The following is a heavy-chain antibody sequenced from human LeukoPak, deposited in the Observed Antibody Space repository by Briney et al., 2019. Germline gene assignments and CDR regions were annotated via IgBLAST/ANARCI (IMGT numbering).Heavy chain of an antibody. Sequence: GGSLRLSCAASGFTFSSYEMNWVRQAPGKGLEWVSYISSSGSTIYYADSVKGRFTISRDNAKNSLYLQMNSLRVEDTAFYYCARDDLLHRNWFDPWGQGTLVTVSS. J-gene: IGHJ5*02. CDR2: ISSSGSTI. V-gene: IGHV3-48*03. CDR3: ARDDLLHRNWFDP. CDR1: GFTFSSYE. D-gene: IGHD3-22*01.